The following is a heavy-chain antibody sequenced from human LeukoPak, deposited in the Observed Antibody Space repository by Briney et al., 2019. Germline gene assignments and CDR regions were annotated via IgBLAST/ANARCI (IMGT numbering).Heavy chain of an antibody. CDR1: GYTFTSYY. V-gene: IGHV1-46*01. J-gene: IGHJ3*02. D-gene: IGHD3-16*01. CDR3: ARALPGGYDAFDI. CDR2: INPSGGST. Sequence: ASVKVSCKASGYTFTSYYTHWVRQAPGQELEWMGIINPSGGSTSYAQKFQGRVTMTRDMSTSTVYMELSSLRSEDTAVYYCARALPGGYDAFDIWGQGTMVTVSS.